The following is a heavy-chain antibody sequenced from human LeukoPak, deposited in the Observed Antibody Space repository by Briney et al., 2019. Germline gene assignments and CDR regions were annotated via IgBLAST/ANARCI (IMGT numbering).Heavy chain of an antibody. J-gene: IGHJ6*02. Sequence: SETLSLTCTVSGGSISSSSYYWSWIRQPPGKGLEWIGYIYYSGSTNYNPSLKSRVTISVDTSKNQFSLKLSSVTAADTAVYYCARDSRPLRRYYYYGMDVWGQGTTVTVSS. V-gene: IGHV4-61*01. CDR1: GGSISSSSYY. CDR3: ARDSRPLRRYYYYGMDV. CDR2: IYYSGST.